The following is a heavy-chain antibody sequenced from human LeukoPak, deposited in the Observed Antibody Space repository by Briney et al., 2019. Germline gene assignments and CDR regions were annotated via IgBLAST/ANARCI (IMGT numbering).Heavy chain of an antibody. D-gene: IGHD3-10*01. V-gene: IGHV5-51*01. Sequence: GESLKTSCKGSGYSFTSYWIGWVRQMPGKGLEWMGIIYPGDSDTRYSPSFKGQVTISADKSISTAYLQWSSLKASDTAMYYCARHYYGSGSYYNNPGGYYYYYMDVWGKGTTVTVSS. CDR2: IYPGDSDT. CDR1: GYSFTSYW. J-gene: IGHJ6*03. CDR3: ARHYYGSGSYYNNPGGYYYYYMDV.